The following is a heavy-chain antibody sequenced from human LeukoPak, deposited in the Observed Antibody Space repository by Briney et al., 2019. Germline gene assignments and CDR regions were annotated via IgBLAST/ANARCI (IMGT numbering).Heavy chain of an antibody. D-gene: IGHD1-26*01. J-gene: IGHJ4*02. Sequence: SETLSLTCTVSGGSISSYYWSWIRQPPGKGLEWIGYIYYSGSTNYNPSLKSRVTISVDTSKNQFSLKLSSVTAADTAVYYCARARDVWEQGAADYWGQGTLVTVSS. CDR3: ARARDVWEQGAADY. CDR2: IYYSGST. CDR1: GGSISSYY. V-gene: IGHV4-59*01.